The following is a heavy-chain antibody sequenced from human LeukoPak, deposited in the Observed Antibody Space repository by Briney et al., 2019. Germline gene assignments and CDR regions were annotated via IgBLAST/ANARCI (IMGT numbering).Heavy chain of an antibody. V-gene: IGHV1-2*04. D-gene: IGHD3-9*01. CDR3: ARSNGGLRYFDWFRDKYFDY. CDR1: GYTFTGYY. Sequence: ASVKVSCKASGYTFTGYYMHWVRQAPGQGLDWMGCINPNSGGTNYAQKFQGWVTMARDTSISTAYMELSRLRSDDTAVYYCARSNGGLRYFDWFRDKYFDYWGQGTLVTVSS. CDR2: INPNSGGT. J-gene: IGHJ4*02.